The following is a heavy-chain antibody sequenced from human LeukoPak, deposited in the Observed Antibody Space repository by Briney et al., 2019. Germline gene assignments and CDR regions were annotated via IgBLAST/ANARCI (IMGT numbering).Heavy chain of an antibody. Sequence: GASVRVSCKASGYTFTKYGIRWVRQAPGQGLEWMGWISTYNGNTNYAQKFQGRVTMTTATATSTVSMELRSLRSDDTAVYYCARDRDTALDPFDYWGQRSLVTVSS. J-gene: IGHJ4*02. V-gene: IGHV1-18*01. CDR1: GYTFTKYG. CDR2: ISTYNGNT. D-gene: IGHD5-18*01. CDR3: ARDRDTALDPFDY.